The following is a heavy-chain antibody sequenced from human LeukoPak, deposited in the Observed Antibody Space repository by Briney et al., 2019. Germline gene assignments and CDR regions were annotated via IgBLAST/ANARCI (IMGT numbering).Heavy chain of an antibody. CDR1: GYSISSANY. Sequence: SETLSLTCTVSGYSISSANYWGWIRQPPGKGLEWIGEINHSGSTNYNPSLKSRVTISVDTSKNQFSLKLSSVTAADTAVYYCASAPGQTIVGATGPFDYWGQGTLVTVSS. J-gene: IGHJ4*02. D-gene: IGHD1-26*01. V-gene: IGHV4-38-2*02. CDR2: INHSGST. CDR3: ASAPGQTIVGATGPFDY.